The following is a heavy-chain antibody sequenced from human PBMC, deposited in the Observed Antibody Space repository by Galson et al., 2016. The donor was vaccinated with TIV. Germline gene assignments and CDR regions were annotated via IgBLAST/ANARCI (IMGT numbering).Heavy chain of an antibody. D-gene: IGHD2/OR15-2a*01. Sequence: SLRLSCAASGYTFSSYGMHWVRQAPGKGLEWVAVIWYDGSINYNEDSVKGRFTISRDKSKNTLYLAMSSLRAEDTAVYYCARIIVSYGMDVWGQGTTVTVSS. J-gene: IGHJ6*02. CDR2: IWYDGSIN. CDR1: GYTFSSYG. CDR3: ARIIVSYGMDV. V-gene: IGHV3-33*01.